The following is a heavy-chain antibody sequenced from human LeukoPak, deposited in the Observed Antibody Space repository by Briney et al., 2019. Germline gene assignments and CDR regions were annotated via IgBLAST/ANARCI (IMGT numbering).Heavy chain of an antibody. J-gene: IGHJ4*02. CDR3: ARAQSTDYGDYDDY. D-gene: IGHD4-17*01. CDR1: GYTFANYG. CDR2: ISAYNGDT. Sequence: ASVKVSCKASGYTFANYGLTWVRQAPGQGLEWMGWISAYNGDTNYAQKFQGRVTMTTDTSTSTAYMELRSLRSDDTAVYYCARAQSTDYGDYDDYWGQGTLVTVSS. V-gene: IGHV1-18*01.